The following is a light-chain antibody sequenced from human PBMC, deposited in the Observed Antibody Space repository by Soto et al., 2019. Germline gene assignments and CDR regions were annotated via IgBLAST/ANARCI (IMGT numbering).Light chain of an antibody. CDR2: EAN. J-gene: IGLJ1*01. CDR1: SSDVGSYNL. CDR3: ISYTDRQSYL. Sequence: QSALTQPASVSGSPGQSITISCTGTSSDVGSYNLVSWYQQHPGKAPKLMIYEANKRPSGVSDRFSGSKSGITASLTISGLQTEDEADYYCISYTDRQSYLFGTGTKVTVL. V-gene: IGLV2-14*02.